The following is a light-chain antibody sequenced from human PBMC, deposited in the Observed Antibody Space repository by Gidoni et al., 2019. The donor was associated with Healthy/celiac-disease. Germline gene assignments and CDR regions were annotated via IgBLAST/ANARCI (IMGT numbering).Light chain of an antibody. CDR3: RPYDSYSWT. Sequence: DIQTTKSPSTLSESVGDRVTITCRASQSISSWLAWYQQKQGRAPKLLIYKASSLESGVPSRFGGSGSGAEFTLTISSLQPDDFATYYCRPYDSYSWTFGQGTKVEI. V-gene: IGKV1-5*03. CDR2: KAS. CDR1: QSISSW. J-gene: IGKJ1*01.